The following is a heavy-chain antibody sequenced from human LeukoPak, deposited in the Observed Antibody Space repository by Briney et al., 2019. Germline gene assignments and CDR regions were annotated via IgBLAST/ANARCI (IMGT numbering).Heavy chain of an antibody. CDR3: ARTRLVDPFDY. V-gene: IGHV4-39*01. CDR2: IYYSGST. D-gene: IGHD6-19*01. J-gene: IGHJ4*02. Sequence: WVRQAPGKGLEWIGSIYYSGSTYYNPSLKSRVTISVDTSKNQFSLKLSSVTAADTAVYYCARTRLVDPFDYWGQGTLVTVSS.